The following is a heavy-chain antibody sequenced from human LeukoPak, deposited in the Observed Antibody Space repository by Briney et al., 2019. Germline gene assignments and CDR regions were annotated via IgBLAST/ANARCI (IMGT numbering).Heavy chain of an antibody. CDR3: ARAFPYYYDSSGYSTYYYYYYYMDV. Sequence: SETLSLTCTVSRGSISSYYWSWIRQPAGKGLEWIGRIYTSGSTNYNPSLKSRVTISVDKSKNQFSLKLSSVTAADTAVYYCARAFPYYYDSSGYSTYYYYYYYMDVWGKGTTVTVSS. V-gene: IGHV4-4*07. J-gene: IGHJ6*03. CDR1: RGSISSYY. CDR2: IYTSGST. D-gene: IGHD3-22*01.